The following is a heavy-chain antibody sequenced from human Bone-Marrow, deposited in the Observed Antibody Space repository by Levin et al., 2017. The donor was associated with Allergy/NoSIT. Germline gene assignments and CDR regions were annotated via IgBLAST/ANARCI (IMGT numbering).Heavy chain of an antibody. CDR2: IYWDDAE. V-gene: IGHV2-5*02. CDR3: ARGRNYFDLGSQKGTIDF. CDR1: GFSLDTRGVG. D-gene: IGHD3/OR15-3a*01. Sequence: SGPTLVKPTQTLTLTCVFSGFSLDTRGVGVGWVRQPPGKALEWLALIYWDDAERYSTSLKNRLTIRKDTSKNQVVLTMTNMDPMDTATYYCARGRNYFDLGSQKGTIDFWGQGTRVTVSS. J-gene: IGHJ4*02.